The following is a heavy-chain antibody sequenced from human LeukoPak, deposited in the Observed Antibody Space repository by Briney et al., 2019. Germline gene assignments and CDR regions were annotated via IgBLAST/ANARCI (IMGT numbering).Heavy chain of an antibody. CDR3: ARGPTITMGSFDY. Sequence: PGGSLRLSCAASGFTVSSNYMSWVRQAPGKGLEWVSVIYSGGSTYYADSVKGRFTISRDNSKNTLYLQMNSLRAEDTAVYYCARGPTITMGSFDYWGQGTLVAVSS. V-gene: IGHV3-53*01. D-gene: IGHD3-10*01. J-gene: IGHJ4*02. CDR2: IYSGGST. CDR1: GFTVSSNY.